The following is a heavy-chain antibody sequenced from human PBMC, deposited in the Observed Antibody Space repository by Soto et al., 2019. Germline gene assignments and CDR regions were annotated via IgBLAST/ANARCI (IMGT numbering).Heavy chain of an antibody. Sequence: GGSLRLSCAASGFTFSSYGMHWVRQAPGKGLEWVAVISYDGSNKYYADSVKGRFTISRDNSKNTLYLQMNSLRAEDTAVYYCAKEEVSSKTYYFDYWGQGTLVTVSS. CDR3: AKEEVSSKTYYFDY. V-gene: IGHV3-30*18. CDR1: GFTFSSYG. J-gene: IGHJ4*02. CDR2: ISYDGSNK. D-gene: IGHD6-13*01.